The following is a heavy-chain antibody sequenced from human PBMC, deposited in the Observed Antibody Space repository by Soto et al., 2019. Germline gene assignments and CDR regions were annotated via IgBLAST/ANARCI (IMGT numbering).Heavy chain of an antibody. CDR2: INPNSGGT. CDR1: GYTFTGYY. CDR3: AVGYCSSTSCPLKNWFDP. J-gene: IGHJ5*02. V-gene: IGHV1-2*02. Sequence: ASVKVSCKASGYTFTGYYMHWVRQAPGQGLEWMGWINPNSGGTNYAQKFQGRVTMTRDTSISTAYMELSRLRSDDTAVYYCAVGYCSSTSCPLKNWFDPWGQGTLVTVSS. D-gene: IGHD2-2*01.